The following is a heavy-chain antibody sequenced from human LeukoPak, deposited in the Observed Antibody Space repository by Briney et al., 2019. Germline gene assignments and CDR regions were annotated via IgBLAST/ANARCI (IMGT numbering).Heavy chain of an antibody. CDR2: MNPNSGNT. Sequence: ASVKVSCKASGYTFTSYDINWVRQATGQGLEWMGWMNPNSGNTGYAQKFQGRATMTRNTSISTAYMELSSLRSEDTAVYYCASYKYSRFMGFDYWGQGTLVTVSS. CDR3: ASYKYSRFMGFDY. D-gene: IGHD6-6*01. J-gene: IGHJ4*02. V-gene: IGHV1-8*01. CDR1: GYTFTSYD.